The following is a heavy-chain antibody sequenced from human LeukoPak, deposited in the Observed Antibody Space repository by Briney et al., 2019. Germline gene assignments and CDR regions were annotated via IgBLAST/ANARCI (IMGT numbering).Heavy chain of an antibody. D-gene: IGHD5-24*01. Sequence: SETLSLTCAVYGASLSGYSWSWIRQPPGKGLEWIGEINHGGGTNYNPSLKSRVTISVDTSKNRFSLKLSSVTAADTAVYYCARHRSKWLQSSFDYWGQGTLVTVSS. CDR2: INHGGGT. V-gene: IGHV4-34*01. CDR1: GASLSGYS. J-gene: IGHJ4*02. CDR3: ARHRSKWLQSSFDY.